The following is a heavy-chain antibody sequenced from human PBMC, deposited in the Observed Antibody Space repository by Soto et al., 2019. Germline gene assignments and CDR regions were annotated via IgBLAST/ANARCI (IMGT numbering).Heavy chain of an antibody. CDR1: GFTFSSYG. J-gene: IGHJ6*02. V-gene: IGHV3-30*18. D-gene: IGHD3-3*01. CDR3: AKSGHRIYDFWSGYGMDV. CDR2: ISYDGSNK. Sequence: GGSLRLSCAASGFTFSSYGMHWVRQAPGKGLEWVAVISYDGSNKYYADSVKGRFTISRDNSKNTLYLQMNSLRAEDTAVYYCAKSGHRIYDFWSGYGMDVWGQGTTVTVSS.